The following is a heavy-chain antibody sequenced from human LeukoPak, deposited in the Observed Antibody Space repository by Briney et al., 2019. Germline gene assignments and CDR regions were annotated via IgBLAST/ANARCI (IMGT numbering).Heavy chain of an antibody. CDR2: IIPILGIA. D-gene: IGHD1-26*01. J-gene: IGHJ5*02. CDR3: ARGGGRGISGSYNWFDP. V-gene: IGHV1-69*04. CDR1: GGTFSSYA. Sequence: SVKVSCKASGGTFSSYAISWVRQSPGQGLEWMGRIIPILGIANYAQKFQGRVTITADKSTSTAYMEMSSLKSEDTAVYYCARGGGRGISGSYNWFDPWGQGTLVTVSS.